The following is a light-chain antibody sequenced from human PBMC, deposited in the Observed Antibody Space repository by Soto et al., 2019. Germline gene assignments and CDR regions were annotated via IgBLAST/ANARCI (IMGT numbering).Light chain of an antibody. CDR2: SNN. Sequence: QSVLTQPPSTFGTPGQRVTISCSGGSSNIGSNTVNWYQQLPGTAPKLLITSNNQRPSGVPDRFSGSKSGTSASLAISGLQSEDEADYYCAAWDDSLDGHVVFGGGTKLTVL. J-gene: IGLJ2*01. V-gene: IGLV1-44*01. CDR3: AAWDDSLDGHVV. CDR1: SSNIGSNT.